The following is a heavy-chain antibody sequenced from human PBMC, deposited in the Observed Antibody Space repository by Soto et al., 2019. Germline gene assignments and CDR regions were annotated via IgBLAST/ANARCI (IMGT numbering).Heavy chain of an antibody. V-gene: IGHV4-31*03. CDR1: GGSISSGGYY. D-gene: IGHD3-3*01. CDR3: ARVFGFDGYFDY. CDR2: IYYSGST. Sequence: SETLSLTYTVSGGSISSGGYYWSWIRQHPGKGLEWIGYIYYSGSTYYNPSLKSRVTISVDTSKNQFSLKLSSVTAADTAVYYCARVFGFDGYFDYWGQGTLVTVSS. J-gene: IGHJ4*02.